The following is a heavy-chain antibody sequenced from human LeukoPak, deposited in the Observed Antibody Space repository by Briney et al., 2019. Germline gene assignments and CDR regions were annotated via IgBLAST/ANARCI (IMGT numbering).Heavy chain of an antibody. CDR2: ISGSGGST. CDR3: AKGYYDYVWGSYYFDY. V-gene: IGHV3-23*01. J-gene: IGHJ4*02. Sequence: PGGSLRLSCAASGFTFSSCAMSWLRQAPGKGLEWVSAISGSGGSTYYADSVKGRFTISRDNSRDTLYLQMNSPRAEDTSVYYCAKGYYDYVWGSYYFDYWGQGTLVTVSS. CDR1: GFTFSSCA. D-gene: IGHD3-16*01.